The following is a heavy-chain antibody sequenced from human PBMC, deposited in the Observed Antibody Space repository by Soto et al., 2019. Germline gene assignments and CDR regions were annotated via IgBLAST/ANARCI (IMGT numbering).Heavy chain of an antibody. Sequence: SETLSLTCTVSGGSMSSSNWWNWVRQTPGKGLEWIGEAHQSGRTNYNPSLKSRVTISVDKSKNRFSLNLSSVTAADTAVYYCAKPKATFLNSGGQGTLVTVSS. CDR2: AHQSGRT. CDR3: AKPKATFLNS. D-gene: IGHD1-26*01. V-gene: IGHV4-4*02. CDR1: GGSMSSSNW. J-gene: IGHJ5*01.